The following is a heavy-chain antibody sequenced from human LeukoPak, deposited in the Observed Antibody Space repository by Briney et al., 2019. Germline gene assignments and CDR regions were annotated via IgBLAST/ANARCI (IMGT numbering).Heavy chain of an antibody. V-gene: IGHV3-48*01. D-gene: IGHD3-3*01. CDR3: ARDDFWSGYYTPDY. CDR1: GFTFSSYS. CDR2: ISSSSTI. Sequence: GGSLRLSCAASGFTFSSYSMNWVRQAPGKGLEWVSYISSSSTIYYADSVKGRFTISRDNAKNSLYLQMNSLRAEDTAVYYCARDDFWSGYYTPDYWGQGTLVTVSS. J-gene: IGHJ4*02.